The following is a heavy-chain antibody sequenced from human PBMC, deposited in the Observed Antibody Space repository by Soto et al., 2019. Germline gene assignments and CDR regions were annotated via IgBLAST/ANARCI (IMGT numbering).Heavy chain of an antibody. CDR3: ASLGRHG. V-gene: IGHV3-7*01. CDR2: IKQDGSEK. J-gene: IGHJ6*02. Sequence: GGSLRLSCAASGFTFSDSWMDWVRQAPGKGPEWVANIKQDGSEKNYVDSVKGRFTISRDNAKNSLYLQMNSLRAEDAAVYYCASLGRHGWGQGTTVTVSS. CDR1: GFTFSDSW. D-gene: IGHD3-16*01.